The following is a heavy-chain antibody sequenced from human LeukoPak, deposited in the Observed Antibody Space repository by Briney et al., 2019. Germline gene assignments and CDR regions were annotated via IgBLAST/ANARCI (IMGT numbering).Heavy chain of an antibody. D-gene: IGHD1-26*01. CDR2: ISPNSGGT. Sequence: ASVRVSCKASGYTFTDYYMHWVRQAPGQGLEWMGWISPNSGGTNYAQKFQGRVTMTRDTSISTAYMELSRLRSDDTAVYYCAGSGNSGSDNWFDPWGQGTLVTVSS. CDR1: GYTFTDYY. V-gene: IGHV1-2*02. J-gene: IGHJ5*02. CDR3: AGSGNSGSDNWFDP.